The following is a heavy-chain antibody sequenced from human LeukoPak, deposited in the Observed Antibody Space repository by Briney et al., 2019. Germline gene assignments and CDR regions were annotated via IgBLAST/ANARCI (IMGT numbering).Heavy chain of an antibody. CDR2: IYSGGST. CDR1: GFTVSSNY. V-gene: IGHV3-53*05. Sequence: PGGSLRLSCAASGFTVSSNYMSWVRQAPGKGLEWVSVIYSGGSTYYADSVKGRFTISRDNSKNTLYLQMNSLRAEDTAVYYCAKDRRVWFGELSYYYYYYMDVWGKGTTVTISS. D-gene: IGHD3-10*01. CDR3: AKDRRVWFGELSYYYYYYMDV. J-gene: IGHJ6*03.